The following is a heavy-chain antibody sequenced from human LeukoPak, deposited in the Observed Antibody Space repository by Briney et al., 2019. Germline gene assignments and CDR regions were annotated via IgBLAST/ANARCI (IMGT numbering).Heavy chain of an antibody. CDR2: ISYDGSNK. Sequence: GGSLRLSCAASGFTFSSYGMHWVRQAPGKGLEWVAVISYDGSNKYYADSVKGRFTISRDNSKNTLYLQMNSLRAEDTAVYYCAKSGEGIQLWLLLDYWGQGTLVTISS. D-gene: IGHD5-18*01. CDR3: AKSGEGIQLWLLLDY. CDR1: GFTFSSYG. V-gene: IGHV3-30*18. J-gene: IGHJ4*02.